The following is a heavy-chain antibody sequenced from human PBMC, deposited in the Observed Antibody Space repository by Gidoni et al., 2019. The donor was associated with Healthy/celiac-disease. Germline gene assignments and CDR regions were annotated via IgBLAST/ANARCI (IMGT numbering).Heavy chain of an antibody. Sequence: EVQLVESGGGLVQPGRSLRLSCAASGFTFDDYAMHWVRQAPGKGLEWVSGISWNSGSIGYADSVKGRFTISRDNAKNSLYLQMNSLRAEDTALYYCAKGVLRYFDWLLDWGQGTLVTVSS. CDR2: ISWNSGSI. D-gene: IGHD3-9*01. CDR1: GFTFDDYA. CDR3: AKGVLRYFDWLLD. V-gene: IGHV3-9*01. J-gene: IGHJ4*02.